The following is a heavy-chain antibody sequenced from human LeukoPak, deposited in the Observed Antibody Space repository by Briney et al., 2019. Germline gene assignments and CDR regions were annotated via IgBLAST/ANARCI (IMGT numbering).Heavy chain of an antibody. V-gene: IGHV3-23*01. J-gene: IGHJ4*02. D-gene: IGHD3-22*01. CDR1: GFTFCSYA. Sequence: GDSLRLSCSASGFTFCSYAMIWVRQAPGKGLEGCSDISTSGGSSSYADSVKGRFTISRDNPRNTLYMQMNSLRAEDTALYYCAIMHPYYDGSGYWVQWGQGTLVTVSS. CDR3: AIMHPYYDGSGYWVQ. CDR2: ISTSGGSS.